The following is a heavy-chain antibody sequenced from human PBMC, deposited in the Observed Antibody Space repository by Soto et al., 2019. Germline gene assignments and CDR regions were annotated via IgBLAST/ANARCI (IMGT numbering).Heavy chain of an antibody. CDR2: ISGSGGST. CDR1: GFTFSSYA. CDR3: ARAKDYCSGGSCYFNY. J-gene: IGHJ4*02. V-gene: IGHV3-23*01. Sequence: GGSLRLSCAASGFTFSSYAMSWVRQAPGKGLEWVSAISGSGGSTYYADSVKGRFTISRDNSKNTLYLQMNSLRAEDTAVYYCARAKDYCSGGSCYFNYWGQGTLVTVSS. D-gene: IGHD2-15*01.